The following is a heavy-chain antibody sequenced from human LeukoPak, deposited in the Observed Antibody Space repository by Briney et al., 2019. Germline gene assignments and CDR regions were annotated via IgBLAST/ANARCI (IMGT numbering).Heavy chain of an antibody. D-gene: IGHD4/OR15-4a*01. CDR1: GFTFSRYT. CDR3: AKSGAHGYWYFYL. V-gene: IGHV3-23*01. J-gene: IGHJ2*01. Sequence: GGSLCLTCAVSGFTFSRYTWRWVRQAPGKGLEWVSAISGSGGSTYYADPVKGGFTFSRENSKNTPYLQMNSLRAEETAVYYCAKSGAHGYWYFYLWGRGTPVTVSS. CDR2: ISGSGGST.